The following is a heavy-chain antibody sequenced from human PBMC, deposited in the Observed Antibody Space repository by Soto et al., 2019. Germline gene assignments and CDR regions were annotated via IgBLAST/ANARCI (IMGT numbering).Heavy chain of an antibody. CDR2: INPSGGST. CDR3: ARSSLRNWYFDL. CDR1: GYTFTSYY. J-gene: IGHJ2*01. V-gene: IGHV1-46*01. Sequence: QVQLVQSGAEVKKPGASVKVSCKASGYTFTSYYMHWVRQAPGQGLEWMGIINPSGGSTSYAQKFQGRVTMTRDTSTSTVYMELSSLRSEDTAVDYCARSSLRNWYFDLWGRGTLVTVSS.